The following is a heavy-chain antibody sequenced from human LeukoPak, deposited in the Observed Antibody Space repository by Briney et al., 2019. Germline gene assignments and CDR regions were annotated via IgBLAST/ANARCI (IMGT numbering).Heavy chain of an antibody. CDR3: AKDARRTSGWYYFDS. J-gene: IGHJ4*02. V-gene: IGHV3-23*01. CDR1: GFTFSSYA. Sequence: GGSLRLSCAASGFTFSSYAMHWVRQAPGKGLEWVSAITNRGDGTYFAHYVKGRVTISRDNSKETLYLKLNSLRADDTAVYYCAKDARRTSGWYYFDSWGQGTLVTVSS. CDR2: ITNRGDGT. D-gene: IGHD6-19*01.